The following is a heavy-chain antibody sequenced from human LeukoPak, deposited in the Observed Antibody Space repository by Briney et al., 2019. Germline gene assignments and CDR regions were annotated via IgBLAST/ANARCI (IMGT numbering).Heavy chain of an antibody. CDR1: GGSFSGYY. Sequence: SETLSLTCAVYGGSFSGYYWSWIRQPPGKGLEWIGEINHSGSTNYNPSLKSRVTISVDTSKNQFSLKLSSVTAADTAVYYCARGRTPRIKASWYSSGWNYYYYMDVWGKGTTVTVSS. D-gene: IGHD6-19*01. CDR2: INHSGST. J-gene: IGHJ6*03. CDR3: ARGRTPRIKASWYSSGWNYYYYMDV. V-gene: IGHV4-34*01.